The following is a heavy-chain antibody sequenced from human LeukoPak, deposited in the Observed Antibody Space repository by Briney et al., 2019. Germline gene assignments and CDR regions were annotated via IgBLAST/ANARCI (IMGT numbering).Heavy chain of an antibody. D-gene: IGHD6-19*01. V-gene: IGHV3-48*04. J-gene: IGHJ5*02. CDR3: AREAYSSGWPRLNWFDP. CDR2: ISSSGSTI. Sequence: GGSLRLSCAASGFTFSSYSMNWIRQAPGKGLEWVSYISSSGSTIYYADSVKGRFTISRDNAKNSLYLQMNSLRAEDTAVYYCAREAYSSGWPRLNWFDPWGQGTLVTVSS. CDR1: GFTFSSYS.